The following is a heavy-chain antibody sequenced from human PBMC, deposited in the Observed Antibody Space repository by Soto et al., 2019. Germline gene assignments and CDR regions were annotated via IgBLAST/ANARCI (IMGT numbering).Heavy chain of an antibody. CDR3: ARIVVGATADL. Sequence: PSETPSLTCSVSGDSVSSDRYVWTWIRQPPGKGLEXXAXXSXTXXXNXXPSLKSRVTISVDTSRNQFSLTLTSVTAADTAVYFCARIVVGATADLWGQGSLVTASS. V-gene: IGHV4-61*01. CDR2: XSXTXXX. J-gene: IGHJ5*02. D-gene: IGHD1-26*01. CDR1: GDSVSSDRYV.